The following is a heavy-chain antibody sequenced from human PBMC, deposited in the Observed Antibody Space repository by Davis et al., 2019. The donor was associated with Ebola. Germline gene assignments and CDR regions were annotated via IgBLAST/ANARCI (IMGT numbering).Heavy chain of an antibody. J-gene: IGHJ4*02. CDR3: ARGHGGYDFFDY. Sequence: SETLSLTCTVSGGSIISSSSYWGWIRQPPRKGLEWIGSIYYSGITYYNPSLKSRVTLSVDRSKNHFSLKLNSVTAADTAVYYCARGHGGYDFFDYWGQGTLVTVSS. D-gene: IGHD5-12*01. CDR1: GGSIISSSSY. CDR2: IYYSGIT. V-gene: IGHV4-39*07.